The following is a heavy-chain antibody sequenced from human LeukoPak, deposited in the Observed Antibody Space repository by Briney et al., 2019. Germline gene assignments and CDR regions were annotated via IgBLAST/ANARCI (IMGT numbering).Heavy chain of an antibody. J-gene: IGHJ6*02. Sequence: GGSLRLSCAASGFTFSSYWMHWVRQAPGKGLVWVSRTNSDGSSTSYADSVKGRFTISRDNAKNTLYLQMNSLRAEDTAVYYCARGDDSSGYYPYYYYYYGMDVWGQGTTVTVSS. V-gene: IGHV3-74*01. CDR2: TNSDGSST. CDR1: GFTFSSYW. D-gene: IGHD3-22*01. CDR3: ARGDDSSGYYPYYYYYYGMDV.